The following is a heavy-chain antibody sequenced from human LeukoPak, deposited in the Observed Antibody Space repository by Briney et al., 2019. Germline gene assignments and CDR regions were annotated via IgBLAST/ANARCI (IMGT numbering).Heavy chain of an antibody. CDR1: GFTFSSYE. CDR2: ISSSSSYI. Sequence: PGGSLRLSCAASGFTFSSYEMNWVRQAPGKGLEWVSSISSSSSYIYYADSVKGRFTISRDNAKNSLYLQMNSLRAEDTAVYYCARDYGSGSYYNPPRYWGQGTLVTVSS. CDR3: ARDYGSGSYYNPPRY. V-gene: IGHV3-21*01. J-gene: IGHJ4*02. D-gene: IGHD3-10*01.